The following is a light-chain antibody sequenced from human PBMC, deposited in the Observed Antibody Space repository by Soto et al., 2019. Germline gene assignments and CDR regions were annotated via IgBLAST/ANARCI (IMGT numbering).Light chain of an antibody. CDR1: SGHSSYA. J-gene: IGLJ3*02. V-gene: IGLV4-69*01. Sequence: QPVLTQSPSASASLGASVKLTCTLSSGHSSYAIAWHQQQPEKGPRYLMKLNSDGSHSKGDGIPDRCSGSSSGAERYLTISSLQSEDEADYYCQTWGTGIRVFGGGTKVTVL. CDR3: QTWGTGIRV. CDR2: LNSDGSH.